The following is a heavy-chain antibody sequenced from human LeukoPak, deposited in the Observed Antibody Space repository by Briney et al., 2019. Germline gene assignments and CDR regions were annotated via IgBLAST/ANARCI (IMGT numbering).Heavy chain of an antibody. CDR2: ISYSGRT. V-gene: IGHV4-59*01. D-gene: IGHD3-22*01. J-gene: IGHJ4*02. Sequence: GSLRLSCAASGFTFSNAWMSWVRQPPGKGLEWIGYISYSGRTSYNPSLKSRVSMSVDTSKNQFSLNLNSVTAADTAVYYCARFSRGYNLDHWGQGTLVTVSS. CDR1: GFTFSNAW. CDR3: ARFSRGYNLDH.